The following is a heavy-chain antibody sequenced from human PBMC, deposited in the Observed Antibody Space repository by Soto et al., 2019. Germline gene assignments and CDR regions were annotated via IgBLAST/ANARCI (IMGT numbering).Heavy chain of an antibody. V-gene: IGHV4-59*12. Sequence: SETLSLTCTVSGGSISSYYWSWIRQPPGKGLEWIGYIYYSGSTNYNPSLKSRVTISVDTSKNTLYLQMSSLRAEDTAVYYCATRKYCPSTTCFDFWGQGTQVTVSS. CDR3: ATRKYCPSTTCFDF. CDR2: IYYSGST. J-gene: IGHJ4*02. CDR1: GGSISSYY. D-gene: IGHD2-2*01.